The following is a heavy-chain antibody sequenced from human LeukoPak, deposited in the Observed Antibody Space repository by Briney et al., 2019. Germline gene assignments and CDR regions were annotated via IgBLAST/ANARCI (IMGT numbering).Heavy chain of an antibody. CDR2: IYYSGST. J-gene: IGHJ4*02. D-gene: IGHD2-15*01. CDR1: GGSISSYY. V-gene: IGHV4-59*08. CDR3: ARLYCSGGSCYSRYTPSRTFDY. Sequence: NPSETLSLTCTVSGGSISSYYWSWIRQPPGKGLEWIGYIYYSGSTNYNPSLKSRVTISVDTSKNQFSLKLSSVTAADTAVYYCARLYCSGGSCYSRYTPSRTFDYWGQGTLVTVSS.